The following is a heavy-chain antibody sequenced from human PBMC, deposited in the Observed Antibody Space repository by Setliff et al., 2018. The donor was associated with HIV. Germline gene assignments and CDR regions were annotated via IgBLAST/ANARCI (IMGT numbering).Heavy chain of an antibody. CDR3: ATDPVDGSSY. CDR2: INAAGGNT. J-gene: IGHJ4*02. D-gene: IGHD3-10*01. CDR1: GFTFSNYW. Sequence: GGSLRLSCAASGFTFSNYWMHWVRLPPGKGPVWLSRINAAGGNTNYVDSVKGRFTISRDNAGSTVYLQMSSLRAEDTAVYYCATDPVDGSSYWGQGTLVTVSS. V-gene: IGHV3-74*01.